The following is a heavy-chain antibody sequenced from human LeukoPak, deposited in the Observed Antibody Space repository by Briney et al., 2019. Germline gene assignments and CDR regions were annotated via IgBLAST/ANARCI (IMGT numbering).Heavy chain of an antibody. CDR1: GFILSSYA. D-gene: IGHD3-22*01. CDR2: ISGSGSST. V-gene: IGHV3-23*01. CDR3: ARGGVVVRRYFDY. J-gene: IGHJ4*02. Sequence: GGSLRLSCAASGFILSSYAMSWVRQAPGKGLEWVSGISGSGSSTYYADSVKGRFTISRDNSKNTLYLQMNSLRAEDTALYYCARGGVVVRRYFDYWGQGTLVTVSS.